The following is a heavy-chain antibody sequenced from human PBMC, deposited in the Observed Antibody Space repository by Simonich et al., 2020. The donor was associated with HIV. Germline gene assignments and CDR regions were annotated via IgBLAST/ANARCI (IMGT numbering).Heavy chain of an antibody. V-gene: IGHV4-34*01. CDR2: NNHSGSN. D-gene: IGHD6-13*01. Sequence: QVQLQQWGAGLLKPSETLSLTCAVYGGSFSGYYWSWTRPPPGKGLEWIGENNHSGSNNYNPSLKGRVNISVDTSKNQFSLKLSSVTAADTAVYYCARLTAGGLGEYFQHWGQGTLVTVSS. CDR1: GGSFSGYY. J-gene: IGHJ1*01. CDR3: ARLTAGGLGEYFQH.